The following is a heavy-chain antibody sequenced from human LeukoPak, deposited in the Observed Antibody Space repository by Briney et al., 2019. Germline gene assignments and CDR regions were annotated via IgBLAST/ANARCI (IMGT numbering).Heavy chain of an antibody. V-gene: IGHV4-31*03. CDR1: GGSISSGGYY. CDR3: ASLSTKPYCSSTSCYYYGMDV. D-gene: IGHD2-2*01. J-gene: IGHJ6*02. Sequence: SETLSLTCTVSGGSISSGGYYWSWIRQHPGKGLEWIGYIYYSGSTYHNPSLKSRVTISVDTSKNQFSLKLSSVTAADTAVYYCASLSTKPYCSSTSCYYYGMDVWGQGTTVTVSS. CDR2: IYYSGST.